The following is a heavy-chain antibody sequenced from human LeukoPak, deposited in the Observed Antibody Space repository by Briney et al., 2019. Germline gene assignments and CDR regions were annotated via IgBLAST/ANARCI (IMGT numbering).Heavy chain of an antibody. Sequence: GGSLRLSCAASGFTFSTYSMNWVRQAPGKGLEWVAVISYDGSNKYYADSVKGRFTISRDNSKNTLYLQMNSLRAEDTAVYYCAKNSGGSSGYFLDYWGQGTLVTVSS. CDR2: ISYDGSNK. J-gene: IGHJ4*02. CDR3: AKNSGGSSGYFLDY. D-gene: IGHD3-22*01. V-gene: IGHV3-30*18. CDR1: GFTFSTYS.